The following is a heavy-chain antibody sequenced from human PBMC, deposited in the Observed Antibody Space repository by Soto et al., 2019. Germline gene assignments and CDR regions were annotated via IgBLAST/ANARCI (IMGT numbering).Heavy chain of an antibody. Sequence: QVQLVQSGAEVKKPGSSVKVSCKASGGTFSSYAISWVRQAPGQGLEWMGGIIPIFGTANYAQKFQGRVTITADESTSTGYMEPGSLGSEDTAVYYCAYPEGGRRAGYGMDVWGQGTTVTVSS. J-gene: IGHJ6*02. V-gene: IGHV1-69*12. CDR1: GGTFSSYA. D-gene: IGHD6-13*01. CDR3: AYPEGGRRAGYGMDV. CDR2: IIPIFGTA.